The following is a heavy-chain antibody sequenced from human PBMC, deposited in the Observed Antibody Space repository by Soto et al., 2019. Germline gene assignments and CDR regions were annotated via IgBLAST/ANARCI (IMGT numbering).Heavy chain of an antibody. CDR2: INTDSGNR. V-gene: IGHV1-3*04. Sequence: QVQLVQSGAEVKKPGASVKVSCEASGYSFITYPMHWVRQAPGQRPEWMGWINTDSGNRKYSQKFQGRVTITRDTSATTAFMELSSLRSEDTAVYYCARSGASVAAAGTENWFFDLWGRGTLVTVSS. J-gene: IGHJ2*01. CDR3: ARSGASVAAAGTENWFFDL. CDR1: GYSFITYP. D-gene: IGHD6-13*01.